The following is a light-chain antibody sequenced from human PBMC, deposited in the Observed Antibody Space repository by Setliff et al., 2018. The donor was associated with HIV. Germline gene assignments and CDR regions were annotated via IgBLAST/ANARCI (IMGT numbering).Light chain of an antibody. J-gene: IGLJ1*01. CDR3: QVWDSSSDLYV. CDR2: YDS. CDR1: NIGSKS. Sequence: LTQPPSVSVAPGKTARITCGGNNIGSKSVHWYQQKPGQAPVLVIYYDSDRPSGIPERFSGSNSGNTATLTISRVEAGDEADYYCQVWDSSSDLYVFGTGTKVTVL. V-gene: IGLV3-21*04.